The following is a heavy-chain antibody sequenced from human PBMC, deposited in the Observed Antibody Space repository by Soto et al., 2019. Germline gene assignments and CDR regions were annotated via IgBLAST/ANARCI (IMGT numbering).Heavy chain of an antibody. D-gene: IGHD2-15*01. CDR3: TRDGVRLAATYAFDI. Sequence: GGSLRLSCTASGFTFGDYAMSWFRQAPGKGLEWVGFIRSKADGGTTEYAASVKGRFTISRDDSKSIAYLQMNSLKTEDTAVYYCTRDGVRLAATYAFDIWGQGTMVTVSS. V-gene: IGHV3-49*03. J-gene: IGHJ3*02. CDR1: GFTFGDYA. CDR2: IRSKADGGTT.